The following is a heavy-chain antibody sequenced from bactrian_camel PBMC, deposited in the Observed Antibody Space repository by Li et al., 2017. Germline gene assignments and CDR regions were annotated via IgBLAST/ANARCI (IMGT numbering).Heavy chain of an antibody. CDR1: GNINDVNF. D-gene: IGHD4*01. CDR3: AADSCAYSDYGFSADFSY. CDR2: MDTGDHSR. Sequence: QVQLVESGGGSAQAGGSLRLSCAASGNINDVNFMGWFRQESSGKEREGVATMDTGDHSRYYADSVKGRFTISKDNAKNTLYLQLNSLKPEDTAMYYCAADSCAYSDYGFSADFSYWGRGTQVTVS. V-gene: IGHV3S54*01. J-gene: IGHJ6*01.